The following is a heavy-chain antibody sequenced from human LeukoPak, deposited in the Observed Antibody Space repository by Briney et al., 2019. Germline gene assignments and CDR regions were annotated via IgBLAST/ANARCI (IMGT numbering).Heavy chain of an antibody. CDR1: GFTFDDYA. V-gene: IGHV3-9*01. J-gene: IGHJ4*02. CDR3: AKDIHYSSSYYFDY. D-gene: IGHD6-13*01. CDR2: ISWNSGSI. Sequence: GRSLRLSCAASGFTFDDYAMHWVRQAPGKGLEWVSGISWNSGSIGYADSVKGRFTISRDNAKNSLYLQMNSLRAEDTALYYCAKDIHYSSSYYFDYWGQGTLVTVSS.